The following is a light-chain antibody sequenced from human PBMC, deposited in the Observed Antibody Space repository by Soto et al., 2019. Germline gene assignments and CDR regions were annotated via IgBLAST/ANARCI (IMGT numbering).Light chain of an antibody. J-gene: IGKJ1*01. CDR1: QSVSGN. CDR2: GAS. CDR3: QQYNNWPQT. V-gene: IGKV3-15*01. Sequence: EIVMTQSPATLSVSPGERATLSCRASQSVSGNLAWYQQKPGQAPRLLIYGASTRATGIPARFSGSGSGTEFTRTISSLQSEDFAVYYWQQYNNWPQTFGQGTKVEIK.